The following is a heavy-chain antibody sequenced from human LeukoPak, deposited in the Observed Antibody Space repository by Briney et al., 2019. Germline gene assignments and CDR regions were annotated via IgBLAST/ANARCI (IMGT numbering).Heavy chain of an antibody. CDR3: ARGGQLWLISYFDY. V-gene: IGHV4-39*01. CDR1: GGSISSSGKY. CDR2: MFNSRTT. D-gene: IGHD5-18*01. J-gene: IGHJ4*02. Sequence: SETLSLTCTVSGGSISSSGKYGAWIRQPPGKGLEWMGSMFNSRTTYYNPSLKSRVTISVDTSKNQFSLKLSSVTAADTAVYYCARGGQLWLISYFDYRGQGTLVTVSS.